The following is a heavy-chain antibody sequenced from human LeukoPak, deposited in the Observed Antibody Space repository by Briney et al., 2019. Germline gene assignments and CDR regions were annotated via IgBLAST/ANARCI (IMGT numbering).Heavy chain of an antibody. CDR3: ATLRPRQQLVVDH. D-gene: IGHD6-13*01. Sequence: GGSLRLSCAASVFTFSSYEMNWVRQAPGKGPEWVSYISSSGSTKYYADSVRGRFTISRDNALNSLYLQMSSLRAEDTAVYYCATLRPRQQLVVDHWGQGTLVTVSS. CDR1: VFTFSSYE. CDR2: ISSSGSTK. J-gene: IGHJ4*02. V-gene: IGHV3-48*03.